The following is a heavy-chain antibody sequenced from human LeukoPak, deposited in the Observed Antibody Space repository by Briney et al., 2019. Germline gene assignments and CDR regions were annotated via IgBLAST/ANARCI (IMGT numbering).Heavy chain of an antibody. CDR2: LSNTGVTT. J-gene: IGHJ6*02. CDR1: GFIFSNSA. CDR3: AKDLHYYVAMDV. D-gene: IGHD3-10*02. Sequence: GGSLRLSCAASGFIFSNSAMSWVRQAPGKGLEWVSTLSNTGVTTFYAGSVKGRFTVSRDNSQSTVFLQMNSLRAEDTALYYCAKDLHYYVAMDVWGQGTAVTVSS. V-gene: IGHV3-23*01.